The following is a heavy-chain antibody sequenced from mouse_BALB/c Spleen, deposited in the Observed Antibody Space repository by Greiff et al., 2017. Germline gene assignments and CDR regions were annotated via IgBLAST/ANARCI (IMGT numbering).Heavy chain of an antibody. CDR3: ARHYYGSSQFAY. CDR1: GYSITSDYA. Sequence: EVQLQESGPGLVKPSQSLSLTCTVTGYSITSDYAWNWIRQFPGNKLEWMGYISYSGSTSYNPSLKSRISITRDTSKNQFFLQLNSVTTEDTATYYCARHYYGSSQFAYWGQGTLVTVSA. V-gene: IGHV3-2*02. D-gene: IGHD1-1*01. J-gene: IGHJ3*01. CDR2: ISYSGST.